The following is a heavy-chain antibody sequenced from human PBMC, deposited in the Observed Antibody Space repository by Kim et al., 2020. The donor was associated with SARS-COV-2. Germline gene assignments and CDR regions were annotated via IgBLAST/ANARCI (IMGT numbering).Heavy chain of an antibody. J-gene: IGHJ4*02. V-gene: IGHV7-4-1*02. CDR3: ARVIWGSYRYTDY. Sequence: YAQGFTERFVFSLDTAVSTAYLQINSLKAEDTALYYCARVIWGSYRYTDYWGQGTLVTVSS. D-gene: IGHD3-16*02.